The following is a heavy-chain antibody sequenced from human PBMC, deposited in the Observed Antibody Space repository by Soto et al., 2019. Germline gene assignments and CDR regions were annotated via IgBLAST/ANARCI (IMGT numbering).Heavy chain of an antibody. J-gene: IGHJ4*02. V-gene: IGHV2-5*02. D-gene: IGHD3-3*01. CDR1: GFSLTTSGVG. CDR2: IYWDDYK. CDR3: AHRVLRTVFGLVTTTAIYFDF. Sequence: QITLNESGPPVVRPTETLTLTCRFSGFSLTTSGVGVGWVRQSPGKAPEWLALIYWDDYKRYSESLKSRLTITKDTSKNQVVLTVANLDPTDTATYYCAHRVLRTVFGLVTTTAIYFDFWGQGTPVAVSS.